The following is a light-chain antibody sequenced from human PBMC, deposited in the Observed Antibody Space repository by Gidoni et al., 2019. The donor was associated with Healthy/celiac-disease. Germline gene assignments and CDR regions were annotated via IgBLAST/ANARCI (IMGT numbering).Light chain of an antibody. CDR2: DAS. CDR1: QRVSSY. J-gene: IGKJ5*01. Sequence: DTVLTQPLATLSSSPGQRATLSCRASQRVSSYLAWYQQKPGQAPRLLIYDASNRATGIPARFSGSGSGTDFTLTISSLEPEDFAVYYCQQRGNWPITFGQXTRLEIK. CDR3: QQRGNWPIT. V-gene: IGKV3-11*01.